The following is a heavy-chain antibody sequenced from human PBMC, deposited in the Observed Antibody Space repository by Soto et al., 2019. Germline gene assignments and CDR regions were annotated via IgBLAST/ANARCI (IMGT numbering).Heavy chain of an antibody. CDR1: GYTFTSYA. J-gene: IGHJ6*02. CDR2: INAGNGNT. CDR3: ARETVSYYYGMDV. V-gene: IGHV1-3*01. Sequence: ASLKVSCKASGYTFTSYAMHWVRQAPGQRLEWMGWINAGNGNTKYSQKFQGRVTITRDTSASTAYMELSSPRSEDTAVYYCARETVSYYYGMDVWGQGTKVTVSS. D-gene: IGHD4-4*01.